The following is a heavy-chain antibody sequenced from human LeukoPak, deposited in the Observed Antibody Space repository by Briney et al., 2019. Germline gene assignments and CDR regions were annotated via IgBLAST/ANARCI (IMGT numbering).Heavy chain of an antibody. Sequence: WGYLRLTCAASGFTFSSYAMSWVRQAPGKGLMWVSAIICSGGSTYYADSVKGRFTISRDNSKNTMYLQMNSLRAEDTAVYYCAKDTDIVVVTAPDYWGQGTLVTVAS. CDR2: IICSGGST. CDR3: AKDTDIVVVTAPDY. J-gene: IGHJ4*02. CDR1: GFTFSSYA. D-gene: IGHD2-21*02. V-gene: IGHV3-23*01.